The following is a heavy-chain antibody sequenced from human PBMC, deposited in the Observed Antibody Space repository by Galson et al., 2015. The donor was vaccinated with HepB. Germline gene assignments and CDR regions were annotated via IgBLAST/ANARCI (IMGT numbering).Heavy chain of an antibody. CDR2: TYYTGNI. CDR1: GGSISTYY. J-gene: IGHJ3*02. Sequence: SETLSLTCTVSGGSISTYYWSWIRQPAGKGLEWIGFTYYTGNIHYNPSLSSRVTISIGTSKNQFSLRLTSVTAADTAVYYCAKGGDSGILVHAFDIWGQGTMVAVSS. CDR3: AKGGDSGILVHAFDI. V-gene: IGHV4-59*01. D-gene: IGHD2-21*02.